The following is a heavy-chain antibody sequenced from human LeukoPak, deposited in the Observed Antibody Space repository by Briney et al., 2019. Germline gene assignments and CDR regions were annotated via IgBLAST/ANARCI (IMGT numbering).Heavy chain of an antibody. V-gene: IGHV1-2*02. Sequence: ASVKVSCKASGYTFTGYYMHWVRQAPGQGLEWMGWINPNSGGTNYAQKFQGRVTMTRDTSISTAYMELSWLRSDDTAVYYCARSPHILTGENFDYWGQGTLLTVSS. CDR1: GYTFTGYY. CDR3: ARSPHILTGENFDY. CDR2: INPNSGGT. D-gene: IGHD3-9*01. J-gene: IGHJ4*02.